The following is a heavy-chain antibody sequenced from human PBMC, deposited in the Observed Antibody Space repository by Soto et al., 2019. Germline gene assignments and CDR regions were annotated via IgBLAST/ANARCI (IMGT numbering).Heavy chain of an antibody. Sequence: EVQLVQSGAEVKKPGESLKISCKTSGYSFTSYWIAWTRQLPGKGLEWVGTIYPRDSDTRYSPSFQGQVTMSADKSITTAYLQWNSLEASDTAMYYCARFGSRKTATAVLWGQGTLVTVSS. V-gene: IGHV5-51*01. CDR3: ARFGSRKTATAVL. CDR2: IYPRDSDT. CDR1: GYSFTSYW. D-gene: IGHD2-15*01. J-gene: IGHJ4*02.